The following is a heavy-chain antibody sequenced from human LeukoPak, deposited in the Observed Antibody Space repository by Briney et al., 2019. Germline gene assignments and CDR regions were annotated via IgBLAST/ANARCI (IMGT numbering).Heavy chain of an antibody. CDR3: ARVRAAGRTRDAFDI. J-gene: IGHJ3*02. Sequence: SVKVSCKASRGTFSSYAITWVRQAPGQGLEWMGGIIPIFGTANYAQKFQGRVTITADKSTSTAYMDLSSLRSEDTAVYYCARVRAAGRTRDAFDIWGQGTMVTVSS. CDR2: IIPIFGTA. V-gene: IGHV1-69*06. D-gene: IGHD1-14*01. CDR1: RGTFSSYA.